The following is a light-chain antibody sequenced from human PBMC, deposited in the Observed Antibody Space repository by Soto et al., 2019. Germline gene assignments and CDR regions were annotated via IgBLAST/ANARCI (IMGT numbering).Light chain of an antibody. Sequence: EIVLTQSPGTLSLSPGERATLSCRASQSVSSKLAWYQQKPGQAPRLLIYDASNRATGIPARFSGSGSGTDYTLTISSLEAEDFAVYYCQHRDNWSYIFGQGTKVDIK. CDR2: DAS. CDR1: QSVSSK. J-gene: IGKJ2*01. CDR3: QHRDNWSYI. V-gene: IGKV3-11*01.